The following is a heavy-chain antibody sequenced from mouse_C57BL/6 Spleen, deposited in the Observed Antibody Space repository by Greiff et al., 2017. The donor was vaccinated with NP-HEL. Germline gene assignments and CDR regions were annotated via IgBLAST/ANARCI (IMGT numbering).Heavy chain of an antibody. V-gene: IGHV1-15*01. Sequence: QVQLQQSGAELVRPGASVTLSCKASGYTFTDYEMHWVKQTPVHGLEWIGAIDPETGGTAYNQKFKGKAILTADKSSSTAYMELSSLTSEDSAVYYCTRVDSSSLYYAMDYWGQGTSVTVSS. CDR1: GYTFTDYE. J-gene: IGHJ4*01. CDR2: IDPETGGT. CDR3: TRVDSSSLYYAMDY. D-gene: IGHD1-1*01.